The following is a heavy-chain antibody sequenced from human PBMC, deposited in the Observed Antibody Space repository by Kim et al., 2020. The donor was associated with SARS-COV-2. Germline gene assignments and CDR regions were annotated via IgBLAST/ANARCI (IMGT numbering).Heavy chain of an antibody. CDR3: ARGARIAAAGTRMDV. CDR1: GGSFSGYY. V-gene: IGHV4-34*01. CDR2: INHSGST. Sequence: SETLSLTCAVYGGSFSGYYWSWIRQPPGKGLEWIGEINHSGSTNYNPSLKSRVTISVDTSKNQFSLKLSSVTAADTAVYYCARGARIAAAGTRMDVCGQG. J-gene: IGHJ6*02. D-gene: IGHD6-13*01.